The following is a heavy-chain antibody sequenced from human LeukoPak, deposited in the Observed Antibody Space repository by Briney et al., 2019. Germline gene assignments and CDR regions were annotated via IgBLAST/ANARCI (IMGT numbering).Heavy chain of an antibody. CDR2: ISGSGGST. CDR3: ARTAAGTGPFDY. D-gene: IGHD6-13*01. V-gene: IGHV3-23*01. J-gene: IGHJ4*02. CDR1: GFTFSSYG. Sequence: GGTLRLSCAASGFTFSSYGMSWVRQAPGKGLEWVSAISGSGGSTYYADSVKGRFTISRDNSKNTLYLQMNSLRAEDTAVYYCARTAAGTGPFDYWGQGTLVTVSS.